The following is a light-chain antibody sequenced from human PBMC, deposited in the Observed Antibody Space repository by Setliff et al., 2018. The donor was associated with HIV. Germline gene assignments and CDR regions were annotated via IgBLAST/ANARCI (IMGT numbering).Light chain of an antibody. CDR2: DVT. CDR1: SSDVGGYNY. J-gene: IGLJ3*02. V-gene: IGLV2-14*01. CDR3: SSYTSISTWV. Sequence: QSALTQPASVSGSPGQSITISCTGTSSDVGGYNYVSWYQQHPGKAPKLMIYDVTNRPSGVSNRFSDSKSGNTASLTISGLQAEDEADYYCSSYTSISTWVFGGGTKVTVL.